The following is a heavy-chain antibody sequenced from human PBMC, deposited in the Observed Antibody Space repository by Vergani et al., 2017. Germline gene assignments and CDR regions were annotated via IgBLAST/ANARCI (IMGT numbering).Heavy chain of an antibody. J-gene: IGHJ4*02. D-gene: IGHD5-18*01. CDR3: ARCGYSYGHAVFYSGPSYFDY. Sequence: QVQLQESGPGLVKPSETLSLTCTVSGGSISSYYWSWIRQPPGKGLEWIGYIYYSGSTNYNPSLTSRVTISVDTSKNQFSLKLSSVTAADTAVYYCARCGYSYGHAVFYSGPSYFDYWGQGTLVTVSS. CDR2: IYYSGST. CDR1: GGSISSYY. V-gene: IGHV4-59*01.